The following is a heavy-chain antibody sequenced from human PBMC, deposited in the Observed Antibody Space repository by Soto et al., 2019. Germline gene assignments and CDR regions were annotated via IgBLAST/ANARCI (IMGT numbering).Heavy chain of an antibody. Sequence: GGSLRLSXAVSGFTFSFFGMHWVRQAPGKGLEWVAVIWHDGSEKYYTDSVKGRFTISRDNSKNTLYLHMNSLRAEDTAFYYCARDAPSGNYKVLDFDYWGQGTLVTVSS. J-gene: IGHJ4*02. V-gene: IGHV3-33*01. CDR1: GFTFSFFG. D-gene: IGHD1-26*01. CDR2: IWHDGSEK. CDR3: ARDAPSGNYKVLDFDY.